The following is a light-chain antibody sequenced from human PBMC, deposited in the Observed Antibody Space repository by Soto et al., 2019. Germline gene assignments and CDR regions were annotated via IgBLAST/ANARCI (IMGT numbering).Light chain of an antibody. Sequence: QSVLTQPPSASGTPGQRVTISCSGSSSNIGSNSVYWYQHLPGTAPNLLIYRNNQPPSGVPDRFSGSKSGTSASLAIRGLPDDEAAYYYAAAGDDLQSRVFGGGTKLTVL. CDR2: RNN. CDR3: AAGDDLQSRV. CDR1: SSNIGSNS. V-gene: IGLV1-47*01. J-gene: IGLJ2*01.